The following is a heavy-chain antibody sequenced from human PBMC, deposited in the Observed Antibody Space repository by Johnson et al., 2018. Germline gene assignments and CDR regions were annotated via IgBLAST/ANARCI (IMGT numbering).Heavy chain of an antibody. CDR3: VKDHGDPRLYGWFLH. CDR2: ISYDGSNK. CDR1: GFAFSSYG. J-gene: IGHJ1*01. Sequence: QVQLVQSGGGVVQPGRSLRLSCAASGFAFSSYGMHWVRQAPGKGLEWVAFISYDGSNKYYADSVKGRFTISRDNSKNTLYMQMNTLRVEDTALYYCVKDHGDPRLYGWFLHWGQGTLVTVSS. D-gene: IGHD2/OR15-2a*01. V-gene: IGHV3-30*18.